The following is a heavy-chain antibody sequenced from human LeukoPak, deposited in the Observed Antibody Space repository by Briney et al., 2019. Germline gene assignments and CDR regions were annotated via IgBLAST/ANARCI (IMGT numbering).Heavy chain of an antibody. V-gene: IGHV3-7*01. CDR2: IKQDGSEK. CDR1: GFTFSSYW. J-gene: IGHJ3*02. Sequence: GGSLRLSCAASGFTFSSYWMSWVRQAPGKGLEWVANIKQDGSEKYYVDSVKGRFTISRDNAKNSLYLQMNSQRAEDTAVYYCARLPEEGLRSAFDIWGQGTMVTVSS. D-gene: IGHD4-17*01. CDR3: ARLPEEGLRSAFDI.